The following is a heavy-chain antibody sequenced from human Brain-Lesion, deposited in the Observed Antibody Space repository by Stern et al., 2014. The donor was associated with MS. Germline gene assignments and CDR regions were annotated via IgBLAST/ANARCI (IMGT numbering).Heavy chain of an antibody. CDR1: GYIFTGYY. J-gene: IGHJ6*02. CDR2: IHPSNGDT. D-gene: IGHD3-3*01. V-gene: IGHV1-2*02. CDR3: ARDQRGITIFGVVTDYYYLGMDV. Sequence: VQLLESGAEVKKPGASVKVSCKASGYIFTGYYIHWVRQAPGQGLEWLGWIHPSNGDTKYAQTFQGRVTMSRDTSISPAYVELSSLTSDDTAVYYCARDQRGITIFGVVTDYYYLGMDVWGQGTTVTVSS.